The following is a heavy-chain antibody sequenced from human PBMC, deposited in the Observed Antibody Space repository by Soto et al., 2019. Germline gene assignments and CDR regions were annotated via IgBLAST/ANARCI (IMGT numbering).Heavy chain of an antibody. CDR1: GYSFTNYW. CDR2: IYPGDSDT. Sequence: GESLKISCKVPGYSFTNYWIGWVRQMPGKGLEWMGIIYPGDSDTTYSPSFQGQVTISVDKSINTAYLQWSSLKASDTASYYCARSRIIGMTWSFDYWGQGTLVTVSS. D-gene: IGHD1-20*01. V-gene: IGHV5-51*01. CDR3: ARSRIIGMTWSFDY. J-gene: IGHJ4*02.